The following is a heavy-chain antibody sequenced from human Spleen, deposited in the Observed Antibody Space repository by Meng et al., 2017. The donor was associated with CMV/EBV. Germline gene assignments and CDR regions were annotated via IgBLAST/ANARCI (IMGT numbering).Heavy chain of an antibody. V-gene: IGHV1-69*05. CDR1: GGTFSSYG. Sequence: GGTFSSYGVSWVRQAPGQGLEWVGGIIPMFGATDYSQDFQGRVTITTDEITTTVHMELSSLKSEDTAIYYCATEKPLDTLSVRLFDYWGQGTLVTVSS. CDR3: ATEKPLDTLSVRLFDY. CDR2: IIPMFGAT. D-gene: IGHD5-18*01. J-gene: IGHJ4*02.